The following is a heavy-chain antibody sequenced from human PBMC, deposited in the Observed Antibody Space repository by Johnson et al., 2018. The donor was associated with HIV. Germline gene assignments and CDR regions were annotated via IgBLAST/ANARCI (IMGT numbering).Heavy chain of an antibody. D-gene: IGHD5-18*01. Sequence: VQLVESGGGLVQPGGSLRLSCAASGFTFSSYWMHWVRQSPGKGLVWVSRINSDGSSTSYADSVKGRFTISRDNAKNTLYLQMNSLRDEDTAVYYCAKERTAMVTPFDAWGQGTMVTVSS. V-gene: IGHV3-74*01. CDR2: INSDGSST. CDR1: GFTFSSYW. J-gene: IGHJ3*01. CDR3: AKERTAMVTPFDA.